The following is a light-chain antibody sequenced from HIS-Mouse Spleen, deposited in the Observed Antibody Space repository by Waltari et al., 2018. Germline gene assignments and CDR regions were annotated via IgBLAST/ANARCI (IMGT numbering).Light chain of an antibody. CDR1: QGISSY. J-gene: IGKJ4*01. CDR3: QQLNSYPLT. Sequence: DIQFTQSPSFLSASVGDRLTLTCRASQGISSYLAWYQQKPGKAPKLLIYAASTLQSGVPSRFSGSGSGTEFTLTISSLQPEDFATYYCQQLNSYPLTFGGGTKVEIK. CDR2: AAS. V-gene: IGKV1-9*01.